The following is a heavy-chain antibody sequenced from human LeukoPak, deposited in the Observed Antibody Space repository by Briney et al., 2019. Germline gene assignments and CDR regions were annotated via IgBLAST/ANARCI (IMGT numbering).Heavy chain of an antibody. D-gene: IGHD2-8*01. J-gene: IGHJ4*02. Sequence: GGSLRLSCAVSGFTFSSYEMSWFRQAPGKGLEWVARMNLDGSEKYYVDSVKGRFTISRDNAKTSLYLEMNSLRAEDTAVYYCARDATYCTNGVCYTRFDYWGQGTLVTVSS. V-gene: IGHV3-7*01. CDR2: MNLDGSEK. CDR3: ARDATYCTNGVCYTRFDY. CDR1: GFTFSSYE.